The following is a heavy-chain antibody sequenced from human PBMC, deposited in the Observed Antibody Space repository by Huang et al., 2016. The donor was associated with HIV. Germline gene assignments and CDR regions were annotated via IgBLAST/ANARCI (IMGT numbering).Heavy chain of an antibody. V-gene: IGHV1-69*01. CDR2: IIPSFGTA. Sequence: QVQLVQSGAEVKKPGSSVKVSCKASGGTYSTYAISWVRPAPGHVLERMGGIIPSFGTANYAQKFQGTVTITADEFTSTAYMELSSLRSEDTALYYCARGRTRSSLYDSYYGLDVWGQGTTVTVSS. D-gene: IGHD6-6*01. CDR3: ARGRTRSSLYDSYYGLDV. CDR1: GGTYSTYA. J-gene: IGHJ6*02.